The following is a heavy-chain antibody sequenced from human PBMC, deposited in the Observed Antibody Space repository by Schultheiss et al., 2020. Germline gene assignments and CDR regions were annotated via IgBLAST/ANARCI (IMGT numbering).Heavy chain of an antibody. CDR2: INSDGSTT. CDR1: AFTFSSYW. CDR3: ARDHYYGPVDY. J-gene: IGHJ4*02. Sequence: GGSLRLSCAASAFTFSSYWMHWVRQAPGKGLVWVSRINSDGSTTTYADPVKGRFTISRDNAKNTLYLQMNSLRAEDTAVYYCARDHYYGPVDYWGQGTLVTVSS. V-gene: IGHV3-74*01. D-gene: IGHD3-10*01.